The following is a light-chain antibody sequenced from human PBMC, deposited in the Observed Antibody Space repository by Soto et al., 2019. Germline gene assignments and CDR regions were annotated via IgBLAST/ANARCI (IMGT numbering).Light chain of an antibody. J-gene: IGKJ1*01. CDR2: KAS. CDR1: QNIRTS. CDR3: QQYNNYPWT. V-gene: IGKV1-5*03. Sequence: DIQMTQSPSTLSASVGDRVTITCRAGQNIRTSLAWYQQKPGKAPNLLIYKASTLESGVPSRFSGSESETEFSLTISSLKPDDFATYYCQQYNNYPWTFGQGTKGEIK.